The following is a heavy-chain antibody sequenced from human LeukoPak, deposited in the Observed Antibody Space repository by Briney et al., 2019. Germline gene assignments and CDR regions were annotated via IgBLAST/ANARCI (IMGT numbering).Heavy chain of an antibody. V-gene: IGHV4-4*07. J-gene: IGHJ5*02. CDR3: ARGGSYYGVNWFDP. D-gene: IGHD1-26*01. Sequence: SETLSLTCTVSGGSNNIYYWSWIRQPAGKGLEWIGRIHTSGTTYYNPSLKSRVTMSVDMSKNQISLKLNSVTAADTAVYFCARGGSYYGVNWFDPWGQGTLVTVSS. CDR2: IHTSGTT. CDR1: GGSNNIYY.